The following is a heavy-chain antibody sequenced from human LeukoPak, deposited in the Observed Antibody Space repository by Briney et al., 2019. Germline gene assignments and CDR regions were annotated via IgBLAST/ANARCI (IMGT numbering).Heavy chain of an antibody. Sequence: SVTQSLTCTFSGGSISSSSYYCGSSPQPPGKGLGWVRSIYYSGRPYYNPSLKSRDTISVDTSKNQFSLKLSSVTAADTAVYYCAIHSGSYDFFDYWGQGTLVTVSS. D-gene: IGHD1-26*01. V-gene: IGHV4-39*01. CDR1: GGSISSSSYY. J-gene: IGHJ4*02. CDR3: AIHSGSYDFFDY. CDR2: IYYSGRP.